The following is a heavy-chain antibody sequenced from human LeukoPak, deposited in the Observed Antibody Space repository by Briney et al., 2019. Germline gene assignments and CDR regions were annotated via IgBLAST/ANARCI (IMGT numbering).Heavy chain of an antibody. D-gene: IGHD6-13*01. CDR2: ISSSSSYV. CDR3: ARDLTPSSSWTPGWFDP. Sequence: PGGSLRLSCAASGFTFSSYSMNWVRQAPGKGLEWVSSISSSSSYVYYADSVKGRFTISRDNAKSSLYLQMNSLRAEDTAVYYCARDLTPSSSWTPGWFDPWGQGTLVTVSS. CDR1: GFTFSSYS. V-gene: IGHV3-21*01. J-gene: IGHJ5*02.